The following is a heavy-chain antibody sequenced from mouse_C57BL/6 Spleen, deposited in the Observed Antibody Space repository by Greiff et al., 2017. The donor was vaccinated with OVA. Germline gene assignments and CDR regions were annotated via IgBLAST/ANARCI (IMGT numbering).Heavy chain of an antibody. CDR3: TTSLFFTTVGARCDY. J-gene: IGHJ2*01. V-gene: IGHV14-4*01. Sequence: EVQLQQSGAELVRPGASVKLSCTASGFNIKDDYMHWVKQRPEQGLEWIGWIDPENGDTEYASKFQGKATITADTSSNTAYLPLSSLTSEDTAVYYCTTSLFFTTVGARCDYGGQGTTLTVSS. D-gene: IGHD1-1*01. CDR2: IDPENGDT. CDR1: GFNIKDDY.